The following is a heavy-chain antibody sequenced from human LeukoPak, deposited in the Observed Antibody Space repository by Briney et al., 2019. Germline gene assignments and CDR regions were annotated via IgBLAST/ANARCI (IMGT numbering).Heavy chain of an antibody. D-gene: IGHD4-23*01. CDR1: GGSISSGGDY. V-gene: IGHV4-31*03. Sequence: SETLSLTCTVSGGSISSGGDYWSWIRQHPRKGLERTGYISYSGTTYYSPSLQSRITISLDTSKNQFSLELSSVTAADTAVYYCARAAWRGSNSRDAFDIWGLGTVVTVSS. J-gene: IGHJ3*02. CDR2: ISYSGTT. CDR3: ARAAWRGSNSRDAFDI.